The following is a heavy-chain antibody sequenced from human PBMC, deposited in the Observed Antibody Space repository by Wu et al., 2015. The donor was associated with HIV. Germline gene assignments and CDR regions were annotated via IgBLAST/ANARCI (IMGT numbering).Heavy chain of an antibody. CDR2: ISPYNGKT. Sequence: QVQLVQSEAEVKKPGASVKVSCKASGYSFPNYGISWVRQAPGQGLEWMGWISPYNGKTNYAQKFQGRVIMTTDRPTSTAYMEVRSLTADDTAVYYCATGLKTVNYEDPFEYWGQGTLVSVSS. V-gene: IGHV1-18*01. CDR1: GYSFPNYG. J-gene: IGHJ4*02. D-gene: IGHD1-7*01. CDR3: ATGLKTVNYEDPFEY.